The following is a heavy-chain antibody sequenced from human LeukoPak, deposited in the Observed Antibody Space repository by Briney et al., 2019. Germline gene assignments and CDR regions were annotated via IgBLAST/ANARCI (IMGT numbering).Heavy chain of an antibody. J-gene: IGHJ6*02. CDR3: AKDQGYYDSSGTPAGGNYYYYGMDV. CDR1: GLTFSSYG. D-gene: IGHD3-22*01. V-gene: IGHV3-30*18. Sequence: PGRSLRLSCAASGLTFSSYGMHWVRQAPGKGLEWVAVISYDGSNKYYADSVKGRFTISRDNSKNTLYLQMNSLRAEDTAVYYCAKDQGYYDSSGTPAGGNYYYYGMDVWGQGTTVTVSS. CDR2: ISYDGSNK.